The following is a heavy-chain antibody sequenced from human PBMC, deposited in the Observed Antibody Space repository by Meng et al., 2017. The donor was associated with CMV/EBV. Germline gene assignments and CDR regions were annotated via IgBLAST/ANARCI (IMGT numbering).Heavy chain of an antibody. D-gene: IGHD6-6*01. Sequence: GESLKISCAAYGLTFSSYWMSWVRQAPGKGLEWVANIKQDGSEKYYVDSVKGRFTISRDNAKNSLYLQMNSLRAEDTAVYYCAKDRSSSVSFWFDPWGQGTLVTVSS. CDR3: AKDRSSSVSFWFDP. J-gene: IGHJ5*02. CDR2: IKQDGSEK. CDR1: GLTFSSYW. V-gene: IGHV3-7*01.